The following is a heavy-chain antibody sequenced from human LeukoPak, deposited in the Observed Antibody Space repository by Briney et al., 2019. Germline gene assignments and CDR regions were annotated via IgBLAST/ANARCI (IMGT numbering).Heavy chain of an antibody. J-gene: IGHJ3*02. CDR1: GVTLSNYA. Sequence: GGSLRLSCVASGVTLSNYAMSWARQAPGKGLEWVSHISSSGSITYCGDSVKGRITISRDNAKNSVSLYMNSLRAEDSAVYYCARPGITAFDIWGQGTMVTVSS. CDR2: ISSSGSIT. D-gene: IGHD3-10*01. V-gene: IGHV3-48*01. CDR3: ARPGITAFDI.